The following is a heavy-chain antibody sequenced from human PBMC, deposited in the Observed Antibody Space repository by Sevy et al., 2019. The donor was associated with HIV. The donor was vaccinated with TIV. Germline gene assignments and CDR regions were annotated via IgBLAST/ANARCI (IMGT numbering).Heavy chain of an antibody. Sequence: GGSLRLSCAASGFSVNSNYMTWVRQAPGKGLEWVAVILYDGSNKYYADSVKGRFTISRDNSKNTLDLEMNSLRPEDTAVYYCARSAVAGIEAWFDPWGLGTLVTVSS. V-gene: IGHV3-30-3*01. CDR3: ARSAVAGIEAWFDP. D-gene: IGHD6-19*01. J-gene: IGHJ5*02. CDR1: GFSVNSNY. CDR2: ILYDGSNK.